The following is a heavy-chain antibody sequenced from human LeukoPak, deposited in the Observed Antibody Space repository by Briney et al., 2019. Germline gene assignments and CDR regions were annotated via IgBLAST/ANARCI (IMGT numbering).Heavy chain of an antibody. CDR3: TRSYYYGSSGPWGDV. CDR1: GFTFGDYA. D-gene: IGHD3-22*01. V-gene: IGHV3-49*03. Sequence: GGSLRLSCTASGFTFGDYAMSWFRQAPGKGLEWVGFIRSKAYGGTTEYAASVKGRFTISRDDSKSIAYLQMNSLKTEDTAVYYCTRSYYYGSSGPWGDVWGQGTTVTVSS. J-gene: IGHJ6*02. CDR2: IRSKAYGGTT.